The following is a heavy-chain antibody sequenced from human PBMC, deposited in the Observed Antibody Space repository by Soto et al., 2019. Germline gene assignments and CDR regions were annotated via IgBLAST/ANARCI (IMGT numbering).Heavy chain of an antibody. CDR2: VHPSRGTA. D-gene: IGHD1-7*01. J-gene: IGHJ3*01. CDR1: GYTFINYF. V-gene: IGHV1-46*01. CDR3: ARPLIGNTVDL. Sequence: QAQLLQSGADMKKPGASVKVSCKAPGYTFINYFIHWVRQDPGQGLEWIGIVHPSRGTADYAQKFKGRVTLTTDMSTRTVDMDLSNLRSEDTAVYYCARPLIGNTVDLWGQGTTVIVSS.